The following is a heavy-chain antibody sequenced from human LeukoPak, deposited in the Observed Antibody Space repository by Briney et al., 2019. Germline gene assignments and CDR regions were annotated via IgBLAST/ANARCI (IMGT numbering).Heavy chain of an antibody. D-gene: IGHD3-22*01. CDR3: AREGYDSSGRDAFDI. J-gene: IGHJ3*02. CDR2: INPNSGGT. Sequence: ASVKVSCKASGYTFTGYYMHWVRQAPGQGLEWMGWINPNSGGTNYAQKFQGRVTMTRDTSISTAYMELSRLRSDDTAVYYCAREGYDSSGRDAFDIWGQGTMVTVSS. CDR1: GYTFTGYY. V-gene: IGHV1-2*02.